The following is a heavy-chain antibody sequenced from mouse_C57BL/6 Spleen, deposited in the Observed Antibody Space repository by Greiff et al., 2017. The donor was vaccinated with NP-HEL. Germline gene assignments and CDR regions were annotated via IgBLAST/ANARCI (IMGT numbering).Heavy chain of an antibody. CDR3: ARGQLRPYYFDY. J-gene: IGHJ2*01. Sequence: QVQLQQPGAELVKPGASVKLSCKASGYTFTSYWMHWVKQRPGQGLEWIGMIHPNSGSTNYNEKFKSKATLAVDKSSSTAYMQLSSLTSEDSAVYYCARGQLRPYYFDYWGQGTTLTVSS. V-gene: IGHV1-64*01. CDR1: GYTFTSYW. D-gene: IGHD3-2*02. CDR2: IHPNSGST.